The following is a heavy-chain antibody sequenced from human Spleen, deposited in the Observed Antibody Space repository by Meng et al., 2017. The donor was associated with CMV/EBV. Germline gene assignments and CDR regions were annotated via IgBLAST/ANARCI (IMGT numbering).Heavy chain of an antibody. D-gene: IGHD2-8*01. CDR2: FDPGDGSE. J-gene: IGHJ4*02. CDR3: ARDSTNWSFDY. Sequence: SCETSRYTCTRRKMNWVRQASGQGLEGMEIFDPGDGSETYTDKLEDRVTVTSDTSTRTVCMELSSLRSEDTAMYFCARDSTNWSFDYWGQGTLVTVSS. CDR1: RYTCTRRK. V-gene: IGHV1-46*01.